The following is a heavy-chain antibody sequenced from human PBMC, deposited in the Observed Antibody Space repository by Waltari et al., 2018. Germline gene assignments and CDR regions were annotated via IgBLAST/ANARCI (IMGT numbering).Heavy chain of an antibody. CDR1: GFTFSGSA. V-gene: IGHV3-73*02. J-gene: IGHJ4*02. Sequence: EVQLVESGGGMVQPGGSLKLSCAASGFTFSGSAMHWVRQASGKWLESVGRIRSKANSYATKYAAAVKGRFTISRDDSKNTAYLQMNSLKTEDTAVYYCTTRLAPAGKDYWGQGTLFTVSS. D-gene: IGHD6-13*01. CDR2: IRSKANSYAT. CDR3: TTRLAPAGKDY.